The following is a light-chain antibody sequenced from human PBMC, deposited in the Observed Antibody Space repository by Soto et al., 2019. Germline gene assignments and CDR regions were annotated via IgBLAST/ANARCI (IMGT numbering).Light chain of an antibody. J-gene: IGLJ1*01. V-gene: IGLV2-23*02. CDR1: SSDVGNYNL. Sequence: QSALTQPASVCGSPGQSITISCTGTSSDVGNYNLVSWYQQYPGKAPKLMIYEVSKRPSGVSNRFSGSKSGNTASLTISGLQAEDEADYYCCSYAGSSTFYVFGTGTKVTVL. CDR2: EVS. CDR3: CSYAGSSTFYV.